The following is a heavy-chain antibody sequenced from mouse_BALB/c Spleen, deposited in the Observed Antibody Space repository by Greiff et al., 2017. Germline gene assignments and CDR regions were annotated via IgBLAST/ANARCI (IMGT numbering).Heavy chain of an antibody. CDR2: ISSGGST. D-gene: IGHD1-1*01. Sequence: EVKVVESGGGLVKPGGSLKLSCAASGFTFSSYAMSWVRQTPEKRLEWVASISSGGSTYYPDSVKGRFTISRDNARNILYLQMSSLRSEDTAMYYCARVPYYYGSSDYFDYWGQGTTLTVSS. CDR3: ARVPYYYGSSDYFDY. CDR1: GFTFSSYA. J-gene: IGHJ2*01. V-gene: IGHV5-6-5*01.